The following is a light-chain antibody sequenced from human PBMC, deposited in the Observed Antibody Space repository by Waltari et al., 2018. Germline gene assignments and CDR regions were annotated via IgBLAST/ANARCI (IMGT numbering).Light chain of an antibody. J-gene: IGLJ1*01. CDR2: EVS. Sequence: QSALTQPPSASGSPGQSVTISCPGTSTDVGGCNYVSWYQQHPGKAPKLMIYEVSKRPSGVPDRFSGSKSGNTASLTVSGLQAEDEADYYCSSYAGSNNLYVFGTGTKVTVL. CDR3: SSYAGSNNLYV. V-gene: IGLV2-8*01. CDR1: STDVGGCNY.